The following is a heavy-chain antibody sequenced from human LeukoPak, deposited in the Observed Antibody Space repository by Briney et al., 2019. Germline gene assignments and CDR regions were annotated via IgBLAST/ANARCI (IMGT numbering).Heavy chain of an antibody. CDR1: GFSLSTRGVG. J-gene: IGHJ3*02. CDR3: AHSSRSVAPEPFSYAFDI. CDR2: IYWDDHK. V-gene: IGHV2-5*02. Sequence: SGPTLVNPTQTLTLTCTFSGFSLSTRGVGVGWIRQPPGKALEWLTLIYWDDHKRYSPSLKSRLTITKDTSKNQVVLTMTNMDPVDTATYYCAHSSRSVAPEPFSYAFDIWGQGTMVTVSS. D-gene: IGHD6-19*01.